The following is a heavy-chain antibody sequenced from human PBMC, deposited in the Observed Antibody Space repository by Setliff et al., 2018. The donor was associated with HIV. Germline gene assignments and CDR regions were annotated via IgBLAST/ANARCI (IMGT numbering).Heavy chain of an antibody. J-gene: IGHJ3*02. CDR2: FIPTYDTT. V-gene: IGHV1-69*13. CDR3: AKNKLGGAFDM. Sequence: SVKVSCKAPGDTFSKHAVSWVRQAPGQGLEWMGSFIPTYDTTSYAREFQGRLTITADESTSTVYMDLSRLTSDDTAIFFCAKNKLGGAFDMWGQGTMVTVSS. D-gene: IGHD1-26*01. CDR1: GDTFSKHA.